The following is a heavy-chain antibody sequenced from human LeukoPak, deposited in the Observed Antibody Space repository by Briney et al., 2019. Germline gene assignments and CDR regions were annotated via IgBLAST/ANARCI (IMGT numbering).Heavy chain of an antibody. Sequence: GASVKVSCKASGYTFTSYGISWVRQAPGQGLEWMGGIIPIFGTANYAQKFQGRVTITADESTSTAYMELSSLRSEDTAVYYCARDNYYDSSGPWGQGTLVTVSS. CDR2: IIPIFGTA. CDR3: ARDNYYDSSGP. CDR1: GYTFTSYG. J-gene: IGHJ5*02. D-gene: IGHD3-22*01. V-gene: IGHV1-69*13.